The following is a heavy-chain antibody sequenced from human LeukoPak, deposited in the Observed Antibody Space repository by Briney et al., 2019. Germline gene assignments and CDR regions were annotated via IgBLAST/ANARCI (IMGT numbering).Heavy chain of an antibody. Sequence: GASVKVSCTASGYTFTSYAMHWVRQAPGQRLEWMGWINAGNGNTKYSQKFQGRVTITRDTSASTAYMELSSLRSEDTAVYYCARDSHVLYRSASVSNWFDPWGQATLVTVSS. CDR3: ARDSHVLYRSASVSNWFDP. CDR1: GYTFTSYA. V-gene: IGHV1-3*01. D-gene: IGHD2/OR15-2a*01. CDR2: INAGNGNT. J-gene: IGHJ5*02.